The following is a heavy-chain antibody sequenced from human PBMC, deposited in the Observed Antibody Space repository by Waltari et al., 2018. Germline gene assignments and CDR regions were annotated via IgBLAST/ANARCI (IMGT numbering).Heavy chain of an antibody. J-gene: IGHJ6*02. CDR2: ISYDGSNK. CDR3: TRKSQLLWTGQDYYYGMDV. Sequence: QVQLVESGGGVVQPGRSLRLSCATSAFTFSPYGIHRVPPAPGKGLEWVAFISYDGSNKEYADSVKGRFTISGDNSKNTLYLQMNGLRAEDTAVYYCTRKSQLLWTGQDYYYGMDVWGQGTTVTVSS. V-gene: IGHV3-33*01. CDR1: AFTFSPYG. D-gene: IGHD2-2*01.